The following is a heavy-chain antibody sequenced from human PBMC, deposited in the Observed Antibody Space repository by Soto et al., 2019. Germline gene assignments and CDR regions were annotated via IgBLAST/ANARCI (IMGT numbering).Heavy chain of an antibody. CDR3: ARSYGSGSYSYYYGMDV. V-gene: IGHV1-69*13. J-gene: IGHJ6*02. D-gene: IGHD3-10*01. CDR2: IIPIFGTA. Sequence: SVKVSCKASGGTFSSYAISWVRQAPGQGLEWMGGIIPIFGTANYAQKLQGRVTITADESTSTAYMELSSLRSEDTAVYYCARSYGSGSYSYYYGMDVWGQGTTVTVSS. CDR1: GGTFSSYA.